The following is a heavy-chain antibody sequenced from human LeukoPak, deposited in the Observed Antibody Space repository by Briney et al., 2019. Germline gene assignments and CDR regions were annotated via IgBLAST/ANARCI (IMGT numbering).Heavy chain of an antibody. J-gene: IGHJ4*02. Sequence: GGSLRLSCAASGFTLSSYRVHWVRQPPGKGLMWLSRTNEDGSYADYADSVKGRFTISRDNSKNTLYLQMNSLRAEDTAVYYCAKQSRGNCYSNFDYWGQGTLVTVSS. V-gene: IGHV3-74*01. CDR1: GFTLSSYR. CDR2: TNEDGSYA. D-gene: IGHD2-15*01. CDR3: AKQSRGNCYSNFDY.